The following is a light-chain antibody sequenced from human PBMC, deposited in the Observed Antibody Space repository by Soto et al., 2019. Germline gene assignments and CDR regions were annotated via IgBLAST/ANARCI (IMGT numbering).Light chain of an antibody. CDR2: AVS. CDR1: SSDIGSYGH. Sequence: QPVLTQPASVSGSPGQSITISCSGTSSDIGSYGHVAWYQQFPGKSPKLIIYAVSDRPSGVSDRFSGSKSGISASLTISGLQTEDEADYYCISYTDRQSYLFGTGTKVTVL. CDR3: ISYTDRQSYL. J-gene: IGLJ1*01. V-gene: IGLV2-14*03.